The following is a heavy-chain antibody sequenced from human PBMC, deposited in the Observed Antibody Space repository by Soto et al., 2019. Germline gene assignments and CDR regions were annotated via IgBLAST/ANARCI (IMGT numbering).Heavy chain of an antibody. CDR3: ANGGNAHDYGDYVSFLGGY. V-gene: IGHV3-23*01. J-gene: IGHJ4*02. CDR1: GFTFSSYA. Sequence: EVQLLESGGGLVQPGGSLRLSCAASGFTFSSYAMSWVRQAPGKGLEWVSAISGSGGSTYYADSVKGRFTISRDNSKNTLYLQMNSLRAEDTAVYYCANGGNAHDYGDYVSFLGGYWGQGTLVTVSS. D-gene: IGHD4-17*01. CDR2: ISGSGGST.